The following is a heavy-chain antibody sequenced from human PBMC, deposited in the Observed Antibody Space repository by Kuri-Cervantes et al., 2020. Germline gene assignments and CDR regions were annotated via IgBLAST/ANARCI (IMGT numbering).Heavy chain of an antibody. J-gene: IGHJ4*02. D-gene: IGHD3-22*01. CDR2: IYTSGST. CDR3: ARFMYYYDSPDY. V-gene: IGHV4-4*07. CDR1: GGSISSYY. Sequence: SETLSLTCTVSGGSISSYYWSWIRQPAGKGLEWIGRIYTSGSTNYNPSLKSRVTISVDKSKNQFSLNMSAVTAADTAMYYCARFMYYYDSPDYWGQGALVTVSS.